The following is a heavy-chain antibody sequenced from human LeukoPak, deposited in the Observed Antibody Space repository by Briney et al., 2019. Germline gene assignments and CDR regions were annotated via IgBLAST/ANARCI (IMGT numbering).Heavy chain of an antibody. D-gene: IGHD3-22*01. J-gene: IGHJ4*02. V-gene: IGHV1-69*04. CDR1: GGTFSSYA. Sequence: SVKASCKASGGTFSSYAISWVRQAPGQGLEWMGRIIPILGIANYAQKFQGRVTITADKSTSTAYMELSSLRSEDTAVYYCARIWDYYDSSGYIDYWGQGTLVTVSS. CDR2: IIPILGIA. CDR3: ARIWDYYDSSGYIDY.